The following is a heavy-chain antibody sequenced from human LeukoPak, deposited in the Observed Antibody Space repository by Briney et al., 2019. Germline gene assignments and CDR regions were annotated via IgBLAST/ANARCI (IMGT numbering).Heavy chain of an antibody. J-gene: IGHJ3*02. CDR2: IYWNDDK. CDR1: GISLSTSGAG. D-gene: IGHD2-2*01. CDR3: ALPIVVVPAVPDAFDI. Sequence: SGPTLVKPTQTLTLTCTFSGISLSTSGAGVGWIRQPPGKALEWLALIYWNDDKRYSPSLKSRLTITKDTSKNQVVLTMTDMDPVDTATYYCALPIVVVPAVPDAFDIWGQGTMVTVSS. V-gene: IGHV2-5*01.